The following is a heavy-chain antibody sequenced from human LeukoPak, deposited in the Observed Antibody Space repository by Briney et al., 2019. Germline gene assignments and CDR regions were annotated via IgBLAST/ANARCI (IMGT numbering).Heavy chain of an antibody. CDR2: IRHSGST. D-gene: IGHD3-10*01. CDR1: GGSFSGYS. V-gene: IGHV4-34*01. CDR3: ARGYYGSGEDY. J-gene: IGHJ4*02. Sequence: SETLSLTCAVYGGSFSGYSWSWIRQPPGKGLEWIGEIRHSGSTNYNPSLKSRVTMSVDTSKNQFSLKLSSVTAADTAVYYCARGYYGSGEDYWGQGTLVTVSS.